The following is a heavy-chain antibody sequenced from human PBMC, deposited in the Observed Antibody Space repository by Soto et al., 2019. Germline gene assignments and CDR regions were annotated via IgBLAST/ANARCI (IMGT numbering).Heavy chain of an antibody. V-gene: IGHV1-18*01. CDR1: GYTFISYG. J-gene: IGHJ4*02. D-gene: IGHD6-19*01. Sequence: QVQLVQSGAAVKKPGASVKVSCKASGYTFISYGISWVRQAPGQGLEWMGWINAYNGNTKYAQKLQGRVTMTTDTSTSTAYMELRSLTSDDTAVYYCARDAVAGTDFDYWGQGTLVTVSS. CDR2: INAYNGNT. CDR3: ARDAVAGTDFDY.